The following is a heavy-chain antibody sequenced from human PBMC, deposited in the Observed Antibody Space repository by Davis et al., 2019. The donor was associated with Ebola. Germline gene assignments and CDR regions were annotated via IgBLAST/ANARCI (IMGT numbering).Heavy chain of an antibody. V-gene: IGHV1-69*04. CDR3: AREYTVGGVIVGFDY. D-gene: IGHD3-16*02. CDR1: GGTFSSYA. J-gene: IGHJ4*02. Sequence: SVKVSCKASGGTFSSYAISWVRQAPGQGLEWMGRIIPILGIANYAQKFQGRVTITADESTSTAYMELSSLRSEDTAVYYCAREYTVGGVIVGFDYWGQGTLVTVSS. CDR2: IIPILGIA.